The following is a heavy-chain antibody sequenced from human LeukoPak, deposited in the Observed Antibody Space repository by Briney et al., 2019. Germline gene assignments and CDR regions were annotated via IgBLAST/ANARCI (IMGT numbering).Heavy chain of an antibody. Sequence: SETLSLTCTVSGYPITRGYFWGWIRQPPGKGLEWIGSIYYSGSTYYNPSLKSRVTISVDTSKNQFSLKLSSVTAADTAVYYCARASHGWYFDLWGRGTLVTVSS. V-gene: IGHV4-38-2*02. CDR3: ARASHGWYFDL. D-gene: IGHD6-6*01. CDR1: GYPITRGYF. J-gene: IGHJ2*01. CDR2: IYYSGST.